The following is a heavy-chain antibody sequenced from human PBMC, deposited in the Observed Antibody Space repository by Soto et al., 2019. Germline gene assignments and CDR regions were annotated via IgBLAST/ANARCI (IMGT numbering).Heavy chain of an antibody. J-gene: IGHJ4*02. V-gene: IGHV3-30-3*01. CDR3: ARAGITIFSEGFDY. CDR2: ISYDGSNK. D-gene: IGHD3-9*01. Sequence: GGSLRLSCAASDFTFSNAWINWVRQAPGKGLEWVAVISYDGSNKYYADSVKGRFTISRDNSKNTLYLQMNSLRAEDTAVYYCARAGITIFSEGFDYWGQGTLVTVSS. CDR1: DFTFSNAW.